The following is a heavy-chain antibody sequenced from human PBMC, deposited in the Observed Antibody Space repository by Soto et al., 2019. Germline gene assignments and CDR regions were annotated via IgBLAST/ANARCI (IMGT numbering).Heavy chain of an antibody. V-gene: IGHV1-8*01. CDR3: AKEGGNWNPSFYYMDV. J-gene: IGHJ6*03. Sequence: QVQLVQSGAEVKKPGASVKVSCKASGYTFTSYDINWVRQATGQGLEWMGWMNPNSGNTGYAQKFQGRVTMTRNTSISTAYMELSSLRSEDTAVYYCAKEGGNWNPSFYYMDVWGRGTTVTVSS. CDR1: GYTFTSYD. D-gene: IGHD1-1*01. CDR2: MNPNSGNT.